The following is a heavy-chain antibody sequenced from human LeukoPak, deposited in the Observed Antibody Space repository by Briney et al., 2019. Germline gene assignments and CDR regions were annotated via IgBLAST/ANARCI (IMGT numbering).Heavy chain of an antibody. CDR1: GFTFSSYS. CDR2: ISSSSSYI. D-gene: IGHD6-13*01. V-gene: IGHV3-21*01. CDR3: ARGPYSSSWVLDY. Sequence: GGSLRLSCAASGFTFSSYSMNWVRQAPGKGLEWVSSISSSSSYIYYADLVKGRFTISRDNAKNSLYLQMNSLRAEDTAVYYCARGPYSSSWVLDYWGQGTLVTVSS. J-gene: IGHJ4*02.